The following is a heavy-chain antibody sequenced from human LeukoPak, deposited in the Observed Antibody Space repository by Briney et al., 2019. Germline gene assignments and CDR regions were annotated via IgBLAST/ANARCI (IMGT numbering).Heavy chain of an antibody. Sequence: SETLSLTCTVSGGSIRSSSYYWGWIRQPPGKGLEWIGNIYYSGSTYYNPSLKSRVTISVDTSKNQFSLKLSSVTAADTAVYYCARDGLEGGGDEDWFDPWGQGTLVTVSS. J-gene: IGHJ5*02. CDR3: ARDGLEGGGDEDWFDP. CDR1: GGSIRSSSYY. D-gene: IGHD2-21*02. CDR2: IYYSGST. V-gene: IGHV4-39*07.